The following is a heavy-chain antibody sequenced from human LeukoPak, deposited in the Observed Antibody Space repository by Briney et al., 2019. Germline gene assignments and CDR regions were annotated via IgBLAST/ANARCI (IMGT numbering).Heavy chain of an antibody. V-gene: IGHV1-8*01. CDR3: ARGRLHDYGDYDN. D-gene: IGHD4-17*01. CDR1: GYAFTSYD. Sequence: ASVKVSCKASGYAFTSYDINWVRQATGQGLEWVGWMNPNSGNTGYAQKFQGRVTMTRNTSISTAYMELSSLRSEDTAVYYCARGRLHDYGDYDNWGQGTLVTVSS. CDR2: MNPNSGNT. J-gene: IGHJ4*02.